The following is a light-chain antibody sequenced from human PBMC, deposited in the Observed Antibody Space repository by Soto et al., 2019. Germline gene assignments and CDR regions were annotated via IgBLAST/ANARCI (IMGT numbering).Light chain of an antibody. J-gene: IGKJ1*01. CDR1: QSVSSN. Sequence: EIVMTQSPATLSVSPGERATLSCGASQSVSSNLAWYQQKPGQAPRLLIYHASNRATGIPARFSGSGSGTDFTLTISSLGPEDFAIYYCQHRSNWLWTFGQGTKVDIK. CDR2: HAS. CDR3: QHRSNWLWT. V-gene: IGKV3-11*01.